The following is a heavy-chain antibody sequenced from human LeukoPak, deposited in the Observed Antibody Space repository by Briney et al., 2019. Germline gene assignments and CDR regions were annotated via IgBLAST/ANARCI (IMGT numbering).Heavy chain of an antibody. CDR3: ARRPRDSTGYYFDR. V-gene: IGHV5-51*01. CDR2: IYPGDSDT. Sequence: GESLKISCKGSGYTFATYWIAWVRQMPGRALEWMGIIYPGDSDTRYSPSFQGQVTISADKSISTAYLQWSSLEASDSAIYYCARRPRDSTGYYFDRWGQGTLVTVSS. J-gene: IGHJ4*02. CDR1: GYTFATYW. D-gene: IGHD3-22*01.